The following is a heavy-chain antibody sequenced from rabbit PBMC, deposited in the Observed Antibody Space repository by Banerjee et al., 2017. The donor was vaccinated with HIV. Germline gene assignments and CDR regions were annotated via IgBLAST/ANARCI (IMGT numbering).Heavy chain of an antibody. J-gene: IGHJ4*01. Sequence: QEQLEESGGDLVKPEGSLTLTCTASGFSFSNKCVMCWVRQAPGKGLEWIACINTSSGNTVYATWAKGRFTISKTSSTTVTLQMTSLTDADTANYFCARADAVGAGFDLWGPGTLVTVS. CDR2: INTSSGNT. D-gene: IGHD3-1*01. CDR3: ARADAVGAGFDL. V-gene: IGHV1S45*01. CDR1: GFSFSNKCV.